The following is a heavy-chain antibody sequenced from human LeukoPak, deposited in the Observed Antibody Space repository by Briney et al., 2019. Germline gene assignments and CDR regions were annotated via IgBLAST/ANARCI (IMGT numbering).Heavy chain of an antibody. CDR2: IFWDDDK. J-gene: IGHJ1*01. CDR3: THSVGIVVVTSEDEYFLH. CDR1: GFSLSTSGVG. D-gene: IGHD2-21*02. Sequence: SGPTLVKPTQTLTLTCTLSGFSLSTSGVGVGWIRQPPGKALEWLALIFWDDDKRYNPSLESRLSITKDTSKDQVVLTMTNMDPADTATYYCTHSVGIVVVTSEDEYFLHWGQGSLVIVSS. V-gene: IGHV2-5*02.